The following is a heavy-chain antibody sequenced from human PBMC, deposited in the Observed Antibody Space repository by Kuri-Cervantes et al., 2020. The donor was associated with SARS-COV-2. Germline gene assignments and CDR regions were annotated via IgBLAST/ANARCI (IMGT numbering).Heavy chain of an antibody. J-gene: IGHJ4*02. D-gene: IGHD6-13*01. V-gene: IGHV3-74*01. CDR2: INSDGSST. Sequence: GESLKISCAASGFTFSSYWMHWVRQAPGKGLVWVSRINSDGSSTSYADSVKGRFTISRDNAKNTLYLQMNSLRAEDTAVYYCASQQLPLFDYWGQGTLVTVSS. CDR3: ASQQLPLFDY. CDR1: GFTFSSYW.